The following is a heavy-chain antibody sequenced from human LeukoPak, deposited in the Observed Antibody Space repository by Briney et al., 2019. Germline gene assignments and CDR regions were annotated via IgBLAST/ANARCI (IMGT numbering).Heavy chain of an antibody. CDR1: GGSISSGGYY. CDR3: ARRPRLSKLGAFDI. V-gene: IGHV4-31*03. D-gene: IGHD2/OR15-2a*01. CDR2: IYYSGST. J-gene: IGHJ3*02. Sequence: PSETLSLTCTVSGGSISSGGYYWSWIRQHPGEGLEWIGYIYYSGSTYYNPSLKSRVTISVDTSKNQFSLKLSSVTAADTAVYYCARRPRLSKLGAFDIWGQGTMVTVSS.